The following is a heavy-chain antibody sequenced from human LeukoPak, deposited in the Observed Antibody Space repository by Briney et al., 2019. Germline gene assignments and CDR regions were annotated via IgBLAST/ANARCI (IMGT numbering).Heavy chain of an antibody. V-gene: IGHV4-39*07. CDR3: ARRIQLWLDAFDI. Sequence: SETLSLTCTVSGDSIRSSTYYWGWIRQPPGKGLEWIGSMFYSGSTYYNPSLKSRVTMSVDTSKNQFSLRLRSVTAADTAVYYCARRIQLWLDAFDIWSQGTMVTVSS. CDR1: GDSIRSSTYY. D-gene: IGHD5-18*01. J-gene: IGHJ3*02. CDR2: MFYSGST.